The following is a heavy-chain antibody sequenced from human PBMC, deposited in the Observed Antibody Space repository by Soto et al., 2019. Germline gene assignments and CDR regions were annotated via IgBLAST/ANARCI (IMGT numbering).Heavy chain of an antibody. Sequence: QVQLVQSGAEVKKPGSSVKLSCKASGGTFRSSAISWVRQAPGQGLEWMGGIIPIFPTPDSAQKFQERVTVTADESASTAYMELSTLTSEATAVYYCARDRDRLQLGGNYYYVMDVWCQGTTVTVSS. CDR2: IIPIFPTP. CDR3: ARDRDRLQLGGNYYYVMDV. D-gene: IGHD4-4*01. J-gene: IGHJ6*02. CDR1: GGTFRSSA. V-gene: IGHV1-69*12.